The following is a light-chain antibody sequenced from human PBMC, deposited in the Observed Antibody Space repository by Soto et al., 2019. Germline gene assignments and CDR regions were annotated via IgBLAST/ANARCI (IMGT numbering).Light chain of an antibody. Sequence: EIVMTQSPATLSVSTGERATLSCRASQSVSNNLAWFQQKPGQAPRLLIYGSSTRATGVPARFSGSGSGTEFTLTISSLQSEDFAVYYCQQYNNWPPYTFGQGTKVDIK. CDR2: GSS. CDR3: QQYNNWPPYT. CDR1: QSVSNN. V-gene: IGKV3-15*01. J-gene: IGKJ2*01.